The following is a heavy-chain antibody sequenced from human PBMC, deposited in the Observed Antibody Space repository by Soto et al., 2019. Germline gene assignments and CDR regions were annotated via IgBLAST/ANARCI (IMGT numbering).Heavy chain of an antibody. D-gene: IGHD1-20*01. CDR2: ISYDGSNK. CDR1: GFTFGSYG. CDR3: AKDLGNWNDALPPY. V-gene: IGHV3-30*18. Sequence: QVQLVESGGGVVQPGRSLRLSCAASGFTFGSYGMHWVRQAPGKGLEWVAVISYDGSNKYYADSVKGRFTISRDNSKNTLYLQMNSLRAEDTAVYYCAKDLGNWNDALPPYWGQGTLVTVSS. J-gene: IGHJ4*02.